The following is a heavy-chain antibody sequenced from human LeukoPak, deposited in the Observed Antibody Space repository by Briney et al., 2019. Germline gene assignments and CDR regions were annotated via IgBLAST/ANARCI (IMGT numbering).Heavy chain of an antibody. Sequence: PGGSLRLSCAASGFTFSSYGMHWVRQAPGKGLEWVAVISYDGSNKYYADSVKGRFTISRDNSKNTLYLQMNSLRADDTAVYYCARVSGGWPYYFDYWGQGTLVTVSS. CDR1: GFTFSSYG. J-gene: IGHJ4*02. CDR3: ARVSGGWPYYFDY. V-gene: IGHV3-30*03. CDR2: ISYDGSNK. D-gene: IGHD6-19*01.